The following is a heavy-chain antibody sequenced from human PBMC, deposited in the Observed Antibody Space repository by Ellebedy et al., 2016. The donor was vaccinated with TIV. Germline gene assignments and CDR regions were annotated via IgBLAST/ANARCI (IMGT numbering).Heavy chain of an antibody. CDR1: SSVIIFSRHV. CDR2: ISEDGSDQ. Sequence: PGGSLRLSCAASSSVIIFSRHVIYWVRQAPGKGLQWVALISEDGSDQDYSDSVKGRFTISRANAKRTAYLQMSGLTPEDTAEYYCVKTFWSRQRIYDSGRNYYALEVWGQGTTVTVS. V-gene: IGHV3-30*18. D-gene: IGHD3-10*01. J-gene: IGHJ6*02. CDR3: VKTFWSRQRIYDSGRNYYALEV.